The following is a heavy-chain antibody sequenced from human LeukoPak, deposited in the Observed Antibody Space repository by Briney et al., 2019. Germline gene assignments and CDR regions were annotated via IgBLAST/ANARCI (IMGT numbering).Heavy chain of an antibody. J-gene: IGHJ4*02. Sequence: VASVKVSCKASGYTFTGYYMHWVRQAPGQGLEWMGWINPNSGGTNYAQKFQGRVTMTRDTSISTAYMELSRLRSDDTAVYYCARGIRGAEMATNLRGYCFDYWGQGTLVTVSS. V-gene: IGHV1-2*02. D-gene: IGHD5-24*01. CDR2: INPNSGGT. CDR3: ARGIRGAEMATNLRGYCFDY. CDR1: GYTFTGYY.